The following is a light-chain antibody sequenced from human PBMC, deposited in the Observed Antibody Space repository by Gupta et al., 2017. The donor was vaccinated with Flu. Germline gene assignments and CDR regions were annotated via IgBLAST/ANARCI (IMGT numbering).Light chain of an antibody. CDR3: LQYNTHPWT. CDR1: QTITKW. Sequence: QITRSLSSLSASFGDRVTITCRARQTITKWLAWYQQKPGKAPLLLIYMASVLNTGVPSRFRGSGSGTEFTLTINSLQPDDFATYYCLQYNTHPWTFGQGTMVEI. J-gene: IGKJ1*01. CDR2: MAS. V-gene: IGKV1-5*03.